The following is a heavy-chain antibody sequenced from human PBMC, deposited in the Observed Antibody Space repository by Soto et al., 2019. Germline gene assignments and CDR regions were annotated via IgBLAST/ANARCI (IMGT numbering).Heavy chain of an antibody. J-gene: IGHJ5*02. CDR3: VRDGTKTLRDWFDP. CDR2: IYATGTT. D-gene: IGHD1-1*01. V-gene: IGHV4-4*07. CDR1: GASISGFY. Sequence: SETLSLTCTVSGASISGFYWSWIRKSAGKGLEWIGRIYATGTTDYNPSLKSRVMMSVDTSKKQFSLKLKSVTAADTAVYYCVRDGTKTLRDWFDPWGQGISVTVSS.